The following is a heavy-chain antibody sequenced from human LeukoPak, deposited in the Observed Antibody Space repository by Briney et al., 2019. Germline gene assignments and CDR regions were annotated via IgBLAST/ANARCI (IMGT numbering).Heavy chain of an antibody. Sequence: SETLSLTCTVAGGGISTYYRNWIRQTPGKGLEWVGHIANGATDYNPSLKSRAFISVDTSKNQISLRLTSVTAADTAVYHCARDKAHSYGYYFDPWGPGTQVLVSS. CDR1: GGGISTYY. CDR2: IANGAT. CDR3: ARDKAHSYGYYFDP. D-gene: IGHD3-10*01. J-gene: IGHJ4*02. V-gene: IGHV4-4*08.